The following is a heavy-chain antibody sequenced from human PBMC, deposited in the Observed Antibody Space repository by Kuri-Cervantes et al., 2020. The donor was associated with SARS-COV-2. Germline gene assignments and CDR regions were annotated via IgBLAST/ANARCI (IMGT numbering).Heavy chain of an antibody. CDR2: INPDGSYT. V-gene: IGHV3-74*01. D-gene: IGHD1-1*01. Sequence: LSLTCAASGFTFSGHWIHWVRQATGKGLVWVSRINPDGSYTNNADSVKGRFTLSRDNAKNMLFLQMNSLRAEDTAVYYCVRDGDHWNFDYWGQGTLVTVAS. CDR3: VRDGDHWNFDY. J-gene: IGHJ4*02. CDR1: GFTFSGHW.